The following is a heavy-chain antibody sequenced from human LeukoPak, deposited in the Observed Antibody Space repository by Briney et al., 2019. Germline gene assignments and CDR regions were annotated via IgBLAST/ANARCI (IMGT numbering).Heavy chain of an antibody. D-gene: IGHD5-18*01. Sequence: GGSLKLSCAASGFTFSSYAMSWVRQAPGKGLEWVSAISGSGGSTYYADSVKGRFTISRDNSKNTLYLQMNSLRAEDTAVYYCAKDREQLWSPFDYWGQGTLVTVSS. CDR2: ISGSGGST. CDR3: AKDREQLWSPFDY. J-gene: IGHJ4*02. V-gene: IGHV3-23*01. CDR1: GFTFSSYA.